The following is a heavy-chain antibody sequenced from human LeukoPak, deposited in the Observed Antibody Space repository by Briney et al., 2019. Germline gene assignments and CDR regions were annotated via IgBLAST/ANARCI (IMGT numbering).Heavy chain of an antibody. CDR1: GRSFSGYY. J-gene: IGHJ2*01. CDR3: ARGPTVTTGYWYFDL. CDR2: INHSGSP. D-gene: IGHD4-17*01. V-gene: IGHV4-34*01. Sequence: PSETLFLTCAVYGRSFSGYYWTWLRQPPGKGLEWIGEINHSGSPSYNPSLKSRVTISVDTSKNQFSLKLRSVTAADTAVYYCARGPTVTTGYWYFDLWGRGTLVTVSS.